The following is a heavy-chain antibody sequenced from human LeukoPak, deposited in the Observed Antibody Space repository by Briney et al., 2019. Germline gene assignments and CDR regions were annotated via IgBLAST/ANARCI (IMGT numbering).Heavy chain of an antibody. V-gene: IGHV3-23*01. D-gene: IGHD3-10*01. CDR1: GFTFSSYA. J-gene: IGHJ4*02. CDR3: AKALWYFDY. CDR2: IVGSGVTT. Sequence: GGCLRVSCAASGFTFSSYAMSWVRQAPGKGLEWGSAIVGSGVTTYYAHSVKGRFTISRDNSKNTLYLQMNSLRAQHTAVYYCAKALWYFDYWGQGTLVTVSS.